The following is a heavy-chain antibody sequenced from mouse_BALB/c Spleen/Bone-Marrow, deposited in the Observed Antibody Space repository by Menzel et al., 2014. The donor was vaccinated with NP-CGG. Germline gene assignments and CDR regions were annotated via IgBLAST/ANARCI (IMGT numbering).Heavy chain of an antibody. V-gene: IGHV1-14*01. CDR2: INPYSDGT. J-gene: IGHJ4*01. CDR3: AREGGLRRGDYYV. Sequence: HKSELELELRGASAMFSFKASGYTFTGYVMHWVKQKPGQGLEWIGYINPYSDGTKYNEKFKGKATLTSDKSSSTAYMELSSLTFEDSAVYYCAREGGLRRGDYYV. D-gene: IGHD2-4*01. CDR1: GYTFTGYV.